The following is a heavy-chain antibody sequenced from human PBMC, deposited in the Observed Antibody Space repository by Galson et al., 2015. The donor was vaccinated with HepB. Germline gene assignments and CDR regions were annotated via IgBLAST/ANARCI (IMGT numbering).Heavy chain of an antibody. J-gene: IGHJ3*02. Sequence: VKVSCKASGGTFSSYTISWVRQAPGQGLEWMGRIIPILGIANYAQKFQGRVTITADKSTSTAYMELSSLRSEDTAVYYCARVPATIQRGYSGYDGSPHDIAFDIWGQGTMVTVSS. V-gene: IGHV1-69*02. CDR1: GGTFSSYT. CDR2: IIPILGIA. CDR3: ARVPATIQRGYSGYDGSPHDIAFDI. D-gene: IGHD5-12*01.